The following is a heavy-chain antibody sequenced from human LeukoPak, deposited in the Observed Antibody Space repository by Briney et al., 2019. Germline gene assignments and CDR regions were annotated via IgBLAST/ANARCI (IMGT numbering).Heavy chain of an antibody. J-gene: IGHJ1*01. Sequence: ASVKVSCKASGGTFSSYAISWVRQAPGQGLKWMGGIIPIFGTANYAQKFQGRVTITADESTSTAYMGLSSLRSEDTAVYYCARGTYCGGDCYSAEYFQHWGQGTLVTVSS. CDR1: GGTFSSYA. CDR3: ARGTYCGGDCYSAEYFQH. V-gene: IGHV1-69*13. CDR2: IIPIFGTA. D-gene: IGHD2-21*02.